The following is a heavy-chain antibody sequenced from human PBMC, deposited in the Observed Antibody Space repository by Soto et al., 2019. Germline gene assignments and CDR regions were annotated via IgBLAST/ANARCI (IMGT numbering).Heavy chain of an antibody. CDR3: ARVDGPYCSSTTCYTYFNL. J-gene: IGHJ2*01. CDR1: GYSITSGYY. CDR2: IYHSGST. Sequence: KPSETLSLTCGVSGYSITSGYYWGWIRQPPGKGLEWIGSIYHSGSTYYNPSLKSRVTISVDTSKNQFSLKLSSVTAADTAVYYCARVDGPYCSSTTCYTYFNLWGRGTLVTVSS. D-gene: IGHD2-2*02. V-gene: IGHV4-38-2*01.